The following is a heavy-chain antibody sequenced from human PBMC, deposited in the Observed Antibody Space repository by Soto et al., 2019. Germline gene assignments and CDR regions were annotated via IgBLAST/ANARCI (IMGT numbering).Heavy chain of an antibody. CDR2: INPNSGGT. D-gene: IGHD2-15*01. V-gene: IGHV1-2*04. CDR1: GYTFTGYD. CDR3: ARVGCSGGSCYDYYYGMDG. J-gene: IGHJ6*02. Sequence: ASVKVSCKASGYTFTGYDMHWVRQAPGQGLEWMGWINPNSGGTNYAQKFQGWVTMTRDTSISTAYMELSRLRSDDTAVYYCARVGCSGGSCYDYYYGMDGWGQGTTVTVSS.